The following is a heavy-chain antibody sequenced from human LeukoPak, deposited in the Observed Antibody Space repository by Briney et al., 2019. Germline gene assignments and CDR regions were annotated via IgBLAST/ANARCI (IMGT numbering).Heavy chain of an antibody. CDR1: GFTFSSYA. CDR3: ARGHYYGSGSYIY. J-gene: IGHJ4*02. D-gene: IGHD3-10*01. V-gene: IGHV4-34*01. CDR2: INHSGST. Sequence: GSLRLSCAASGFTFSSYAMSWVRQAPGKGLEWIGEINHSGSTNYNPSLKSRVTISVDTSKNQFSLKLSSVTAADTAVYYCARGHYYGSGSYIYWGQGTLVTVSS.